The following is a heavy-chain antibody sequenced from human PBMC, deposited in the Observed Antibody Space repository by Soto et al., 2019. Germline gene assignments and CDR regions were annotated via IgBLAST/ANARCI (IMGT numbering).Heavy chain of an antibody. CDR2: ISAYNGKT. CDR3: ARGGWNYGPGPFDL. CDR1: GXTFXNXG. Sequence: QVQLVQSGTEVKTPXASVXXSCXXSGXTFXNXGXXXVRXXPGQGLEWMAWISAYNGKTHHAPFVQDRVTMTTDTSTRTAYMELTSLRSDDTAVYYCARGGWNYGPGPFDLWGQGTMVTVSS. D-gene: IGHD1-7*01. V-gene: IGHV1-18*04. J-gene: IGHJ3*01.